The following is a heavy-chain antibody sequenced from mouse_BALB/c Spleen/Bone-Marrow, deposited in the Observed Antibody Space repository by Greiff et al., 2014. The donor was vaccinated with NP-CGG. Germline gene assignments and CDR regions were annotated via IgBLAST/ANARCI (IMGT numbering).Heavy chain of an antibody. CDR2: INPYNGGT. CDR3: ARKGPYYRYDPYAMDY. D-gene: IGHD2-14*01. J-gene: IGHJ4*01. Sequence: EVQLQQSGPELVKPGASMKISCKASGYSFTGYTMNWVKQSHGKNLEWIGLINPYNGGTSYNQKFKGKATLTVDKSSSTAHMELLSLTSEDSAVYYCARKGPYYRYDPYAMDYWGQGTSVTVSS. V-gene: IGHV1-18*01. CDR1: GYSFTGYT.